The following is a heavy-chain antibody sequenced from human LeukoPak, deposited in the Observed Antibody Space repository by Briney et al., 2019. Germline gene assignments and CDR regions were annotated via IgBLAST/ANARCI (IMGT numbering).Heavy chain of an antibody. J-gene: IGHJ3*02. CDR2: ISGDGGST. V-gene: IGHV3-43*02. D-gene: IGHD3-22*01. CDR1: GFTFDDYA. Sequence: PGGSMRLSCAAYGFTFDDYAMHWVRQAPGKGLEWVSLISGDGGSTYYADSVKGRFTISRDNSKNSLYLQMNSLRTEDTALYYCAKSPHYYDSSGYYPDAFDIWGQGTMVTVSS. CDR3: AKSPHYYDSSGYYPDAFDI.